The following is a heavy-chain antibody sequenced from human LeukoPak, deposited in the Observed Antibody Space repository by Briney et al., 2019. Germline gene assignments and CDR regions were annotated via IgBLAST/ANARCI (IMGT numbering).Heavy chain of an antibody. D-gene: IGHD2-2*01. CDR3: AKYHCSSTACYYFDY. J-gene: IGHJ4*02. CDR2: IHYSGST. V-gene: IGHV4-59*01. Sequence: PSETLSLTCTVSGGSISSYYWSWIRQPPGKGLEWIGEIHYSGSTNYNPSPKSRVTMSVDTSKNQSALKLSSVTAADTAVYYCAKYHCSSTACYYFDYWGQGTLVTVSS. CDR1: GGSISSYY.